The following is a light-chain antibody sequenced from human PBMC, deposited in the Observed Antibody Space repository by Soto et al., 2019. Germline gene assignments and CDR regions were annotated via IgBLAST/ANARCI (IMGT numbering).Light chain of an antibody. Sequence: QSVLTQPPSASGSPGQSVAISCTGTSSDVGGYNYVSWYQQHPGKAPKLMIYEVNKRPSGVPDRFSGSKSGNTASLTVSGLQAEDEADYYCSSYIISSTSVFGGGTKVTVL. V-gene: IGLV2-8*01. J-gene: IGLJ2*01. CDR3: SSYIISSTSV. CDR2: EVN. CDR1: SSDVGGYNY.